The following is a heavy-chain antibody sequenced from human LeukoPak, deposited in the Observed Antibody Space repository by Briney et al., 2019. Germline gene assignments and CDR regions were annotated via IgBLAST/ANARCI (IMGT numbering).Heavy chain of an antibody. CDR2: ISSSSSYI. D-gene: IGHD3-9*01. CDR1: GFTFSSYA. Sequence: PGGSLRLSCAASGFTFSSYAMSWVRQAPGKGLEWVSSISSSSSYIYYADSVKGRFTISRDNAKNSLYLQMNSLRAEDTAVYYCARVATTIFPYYFDYWGQGTLVTVSS. V-gene: IGHV3-21*04. J-gene: IGHJ4*02. CDR3: ARVATTIFPYYFDY.